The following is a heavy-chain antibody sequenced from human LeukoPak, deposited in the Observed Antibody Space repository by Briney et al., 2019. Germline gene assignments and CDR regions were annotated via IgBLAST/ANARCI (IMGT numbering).Heavy chain of an antibody. D-gene: IGHD1-26*01. CDR3: ARTPRYSGNYYNAFDI. J-gene: IGHJ3*02. Sequence: PSEALSLTCTVSGGSISGSGSSYYCVWIRQPPWKGLEWIGSLYYSGSTYYNPSLKSRITISVDTSKNQFSLELSSVTAADTAVYFCARTPRYSGNYYNAFDIWGLGTTVTVSS. CDR2: LYYSGST. CDR1: GGSISGSGSSYY. V-gene: IGHV4-39*01.